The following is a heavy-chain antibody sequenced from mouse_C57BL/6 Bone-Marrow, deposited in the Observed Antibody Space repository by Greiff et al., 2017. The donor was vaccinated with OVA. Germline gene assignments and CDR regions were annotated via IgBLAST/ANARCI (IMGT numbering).Heavy chain of an antibody. V-gene: IGHV1-18*01. CDR3: AKGYYYGSSYVAWVY. J-gene: IGHJ3*01. Sequence: EVQLQQSGPELVKPGASVKIPCKASGYTFTDYNMDWVKQSHGKSLEWIGDINPNNGGTIYNQKFKGKATLTVDKSSSTAYMELRSLTSEDTAVYYCAKGYYYGSSYVAWVYWGQGTLVTVSA. CDR2: INPNNGGT. D-gene: IGHD1-1*01. CDR1: GYTFTDYN.